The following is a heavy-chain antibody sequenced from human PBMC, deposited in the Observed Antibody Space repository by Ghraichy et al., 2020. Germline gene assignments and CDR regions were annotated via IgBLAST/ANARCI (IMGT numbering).Heavy chain of an antibody. Sequence: GGSLRLSCAASGFTFSSYAMSWVRQAPGKGLEWVSAISGSGGSTYYADSVKGRFTISRDNSKNTLYLQMNSLRAEDTAVYYCARTSDNWNYRGYFDYWGQGTLVTVSS. CDR3: ARTSDNWNYRGYFDY. V-gene: IGHV3-23*01. CDR1: GFTFSSYA. D-gene: IGHD1-7*01. J-gene: IGHJ4*02. CDR2: ISGSGGST.